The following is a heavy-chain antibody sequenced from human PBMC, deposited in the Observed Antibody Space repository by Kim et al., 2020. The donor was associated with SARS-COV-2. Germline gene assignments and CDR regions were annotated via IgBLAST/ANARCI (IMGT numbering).Heavy chain of an antibody. CDR2: IYSDGST. Sequence: RQAPGKGREWVSVIYSDGSTNYADSVKGRFTISRHNSKNTLYLQMNSLRAEDTAVYYCAREGGYRAFDIWGQGTMVTVSS. CDR3: AREGGYRAFDI. D-gene: IGHD5-12*01. J-gene: IGHJ3*02. V-gene: IGHV3-53*01.